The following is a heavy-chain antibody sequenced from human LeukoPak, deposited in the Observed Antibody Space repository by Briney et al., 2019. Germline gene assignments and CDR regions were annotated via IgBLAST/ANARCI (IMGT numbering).Heavy chain of an antibody. CDR3: AREGYASGWNDF. V-gene: IGHV4-39*02. CDR2: IYYSGST. Sequence: SETLSLTCTVSGGSISSSSYYWGWIRQPPGKGLEWIGSIYYSGSTYYNPSLKSRVTISVDTSKNQFSLKLSSVTAADTAVYYCAREGYASGWNDFWGQGTLVTVSS. CDR1: GGSISSSSYY. D-gene: IGHD6-19*01. J-gene: IGHJ4*02.